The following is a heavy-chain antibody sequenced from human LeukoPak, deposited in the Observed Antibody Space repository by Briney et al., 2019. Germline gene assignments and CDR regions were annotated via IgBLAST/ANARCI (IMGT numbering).Heavy chain of an antibody. Sequence: GGSLRLSCAASGSTFSSCALCWVRQAPGQGLEGVSAMSGSGGSAYYADSVKGRFTISRDNSKNTLYLQMNSLRAEDTAVYYCAKVYGSGTDDAFDIWGQGTMVTVSS. V-gene: IGHV3-23*01. CDR3: AKVYGSGTDDAFDI. D-gene: IGHD3-10*01. J-gene: IGHJ3*02. CDR1: GSTFSSCA. CDR2: MSGSGGSA.